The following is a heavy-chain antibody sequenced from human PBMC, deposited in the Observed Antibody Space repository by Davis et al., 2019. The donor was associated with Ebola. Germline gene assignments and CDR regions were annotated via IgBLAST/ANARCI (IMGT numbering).Heavy chain of an antibody. CDR2: ISSSGSTI. CDR1: GFTFSSYE. CDR3: AREIPYTMIVLFDAFDI. D-gene: IGHD3-22*01. V-gene: IGHV3-48*03. J-gene: IGHJ3*02. Sequence: GGSLRLSCAASGFTFSSYEMNWVRQAPGKGLEWVSYISSSGSTIYYADSVKGRFTISRDNAKNSLYLQMNSLRAEDTAVYYCAREIPYTMIVLFDAFDIWGQGTMVTVSS.